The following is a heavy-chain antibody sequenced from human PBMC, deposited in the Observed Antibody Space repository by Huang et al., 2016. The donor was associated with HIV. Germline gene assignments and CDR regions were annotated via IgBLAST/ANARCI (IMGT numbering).Heavy chain of an antibody. CDR1: GVSLSGGAYP. D-gene: IGHD3-10*01. CDR2: TRPNGMT. Sequence: QVHLQESGPGLVRPSQTLSLTCAVSGVSLSGGAYPWSWIRQPAGAWLEWIGHTRPNGMTHYNPSLTKRFTISMDSSKKKLSLHLTSVTAGDTAVYFCAREVAYRVRGVTTYCYYDMDVWGRGTTVTVSS. V-gene: IGHV4-61*09. CDR3: AREVAYRVRGVTTYCYYDMDV. J-gene: IGHJ6*03.